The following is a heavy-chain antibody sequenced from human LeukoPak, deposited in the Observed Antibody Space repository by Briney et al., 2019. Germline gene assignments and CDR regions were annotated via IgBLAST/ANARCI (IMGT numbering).Heavy chain of an antibody. CDR3: ARDRDSSSWYGFSPATYYMDV. J-gene: IGHJ6*03. CDR2: INPNSGGT. CDR1: GYTFTAYY. D-gene: IGHD6-13*01. V-gene: IGHV1-2*02. Sequence: GASVKVSCKTSGYTFTAYYIHWVRQAPGQGLEWMGWINPNSGGTNYAQKFQGRVTMTRDTSISTAYMELSRLRSDDTAVYYCARDRDSSSWYGFSPATYYMDVWGKGTTVTISS.